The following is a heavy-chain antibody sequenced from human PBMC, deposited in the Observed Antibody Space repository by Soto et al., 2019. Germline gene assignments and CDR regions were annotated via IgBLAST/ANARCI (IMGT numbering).Heavy chain of an antibody. J-gene: IGHJ4*02. CDR2: MNPNSGNT. D-gene: IGHD3-3*01. CDR1: GYTFTSYD. V-gene: IGHV1-8*01. CDR3: ARERSGGLDY. Sequence: QVQLVQSWAEVKKPGASVKVSCKASGYTFTSYDINWVRQATGQGLEWMGWMNPNSGNTGYAQKFQGRVTMTRNTSISTASMEPSSLISQGTAVYFFARERSGGLDYWGQGTLVTVSS.